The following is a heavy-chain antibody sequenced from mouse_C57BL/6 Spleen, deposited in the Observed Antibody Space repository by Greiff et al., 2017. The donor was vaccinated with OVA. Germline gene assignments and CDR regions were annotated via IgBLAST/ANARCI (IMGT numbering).Heavy chain of an antibody. Sequence: QVHVKQPGAELVKPGASVKLSCKASGYTFTSYWMHWVKQRPGQGLEWIGMIHPNSGSTNYNEKFKSKATLTVDKSSSTAYMQLSSLTSEDSAVYYCARYGNYLYAMDYWGQGTSVTVSS. J-gene: IGHJ4*01. CDR2: IHPNSGST. CDR3: ARYGNYLYAMDY. D-gene: IGHD2-1*01. V-gene: IGHV1-64*01. CDR1: GYTFTSYW.